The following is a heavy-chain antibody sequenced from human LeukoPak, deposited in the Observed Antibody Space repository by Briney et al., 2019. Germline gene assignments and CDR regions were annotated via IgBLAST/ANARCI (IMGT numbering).Heavy chain of an antibody. CDR2: IYYTGNT. CDR3: ARQRGSSSWYDPYFDY. Sequence: SETLSLTCTVSGGSISSYYWNWIRQPPGKGLEWIGYIYYTGNTNYNPSLKSRVTISLDTSKNQFSLKVSSVTAADTAVYYCARQRGSSSWYDPYFDYWGQGALVTVSS. D-gene: IGHD6-13*01. V-gene: IGHV4-59*08. CDR1: GGSISSYY. J-gene: IGHJ4*02.